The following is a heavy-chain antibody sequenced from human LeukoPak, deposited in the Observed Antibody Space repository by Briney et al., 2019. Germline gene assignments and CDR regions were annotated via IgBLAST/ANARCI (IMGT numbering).Heavy chain of an antibody. CDR1: GFTFSTYY. CDR2: IKQDGSEK. Sequence: PGGSLRLSCVASGFTFSTYYMSWVRQAPGKGLEWVANIKQDGSEKNYVDSVKGRFTISGDNAKNSLYLQMNSLRAEDTAVYYCASHGLRSSEFDYWGQGTLVTVSS. CDR3: ASHGLRSSEFDY. J-gene: IGHJ4*02. V-gene: IGHV3-7*01. D-gene: IGHD5-12*01.